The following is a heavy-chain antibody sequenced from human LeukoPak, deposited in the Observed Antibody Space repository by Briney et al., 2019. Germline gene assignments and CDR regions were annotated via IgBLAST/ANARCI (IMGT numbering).Heavy chain of an antibody. Sequence: GASVKVSCQTTGYTFTDYYMHWVRQAPGQGLEWMGWINPNGGDTNYAQKFQGRVTMTRDTSISTAYMELSWLTSDDTAVYHCSTLKETDYWGQGTLVTVSS. CDR1: GYTFTDYY. CDR2: INPNGGDT. CDR3: STLKETDY. V-gene: IGHV1-2*02. J-gene: IGHJ4*02.